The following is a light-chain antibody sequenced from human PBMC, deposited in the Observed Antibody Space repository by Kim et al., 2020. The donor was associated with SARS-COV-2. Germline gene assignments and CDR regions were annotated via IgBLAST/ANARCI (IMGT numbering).Light chain of an antibody. V-gene: IGKV3-20*01. J-gene: IGKJ4*01. Sequence: EIVLTQSPGTLSLSPGERATLSCRASQSVRSKYLAWYQQKPGQAPRLLIYGASSRATGIPDRFNGSGSGADFTLTISRLEPEDFAVYFCQQYSSSPLTFGGGTKVDIK. CDR2: GAS. CDR1: QSVRSKY. CDR3: QQYSSSPLT.